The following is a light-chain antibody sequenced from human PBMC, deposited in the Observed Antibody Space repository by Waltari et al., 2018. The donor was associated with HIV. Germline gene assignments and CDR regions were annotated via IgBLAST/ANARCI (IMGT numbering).Light chain of an antibody. CDR2: EVT. V-gene: IGLV2-23*02. J-gene: IGLJ1*01. Sequence: QSALTQPASVSGSPGQSITISCTGTSSNVGSDDLVSWYQQHPGEAPKLIIYEVTKRPSGVSHRFSGSKSGNTASLTTSGLQAEDEADYYCCSCPRSGIRYVFGTGTKVTVL. CDR1: SSNVGSDDL. CDR3: CSCPRSGIRYV.